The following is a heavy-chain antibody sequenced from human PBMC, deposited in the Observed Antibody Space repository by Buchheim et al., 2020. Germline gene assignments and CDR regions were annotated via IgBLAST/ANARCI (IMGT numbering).Heavy chain of an antibody. CDR3: ARDDNDISTGFYPRRFDH. D-gene: IGHD3-9*01. CDR1: SYKFTDYG. CDR2: ISTHNEKK. J-gene: IGHJ4*02. V-gene: IGHV1-18*01. Sequence: QVQLVQSGAEVKKPGASVKVSCKAFSYKFTDYGISWVRQAPGQGLEWMGWISTHNEKKRYAQKFQGRVTMTTDTSTNTVYMELRSLRSDDTALYFCARDDNDISTGFYPRRFDHWGQGT.